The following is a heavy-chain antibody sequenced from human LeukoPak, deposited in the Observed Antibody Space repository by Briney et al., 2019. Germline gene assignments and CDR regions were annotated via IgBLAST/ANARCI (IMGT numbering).Heavy chain of an antibody. D-gene: IGHD3-22*01. CDR2: IKTGGSDT. CDR1: GFTFSRYW. Sequence: PGGSLRLSCAASGFTFSRYWMNWVRQAPGKGLVWVSRIKTGGSDTAYADSVKGRFTISRDNAKNTLYLQMSSLRPEDTAVYYCAFHNSSGNFGYWGQGTLVTVSS. J-gene: IGHJ4*02. CDR3: AFHNSSGNFGY. V-gene: IGHV3-74*01.